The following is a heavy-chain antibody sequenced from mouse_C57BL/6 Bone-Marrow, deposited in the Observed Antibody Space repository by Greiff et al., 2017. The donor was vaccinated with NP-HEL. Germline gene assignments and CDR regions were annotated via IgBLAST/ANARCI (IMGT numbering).Heavy chain of an antibody. CDR1: GYSFTGYY. CDR2: INPSTGGT. Sequence: VHVKQSGPELVKPGASVKISCKASGYSFTGYYMNWVKQSPEKSLEWIGEINPSTGGTTYNQTFKAKATLTVDKSSSTAYMQLKSLTSEDSAVYYCARFSVVRYFDVWGTGTTVTVSS. CDR3: ARFSVVRYFDV. V-gene: IGHV1-42*01. J-gene: IGHJ1*03. D-gene: IGHD1-1*01.